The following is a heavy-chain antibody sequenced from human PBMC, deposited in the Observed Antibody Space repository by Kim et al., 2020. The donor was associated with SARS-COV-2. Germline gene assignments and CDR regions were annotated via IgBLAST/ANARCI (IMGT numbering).Heavy chain of an antibody. J-gene: IGHJ4*02. Sequence: LSLTCAASGFIFGDYYMAWIRQAPGKGLEWVSYISDSGVRTSYADPVRGRFTISRDNAKSSLHLQMSNLRVDDTAVYYCAREGSGQGAEIVSWGQGTLVTVSS. V-gene: IGHV3-11*06. CDR3: AREGSGQGAEIVS. D-gene: IGHD2-15*01. CDR2: ISDSGVRT. CDR1: GFIFGDYY.